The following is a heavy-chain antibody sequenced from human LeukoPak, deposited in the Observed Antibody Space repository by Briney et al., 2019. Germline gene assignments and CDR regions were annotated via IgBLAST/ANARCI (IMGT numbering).Heavy chain of an antibody. V-gene: IGHV4-38-2*02. Sequence: SETLSLTCTVSGDSISSYYWGWIRQPPGKGLEWIGSGSTYYNPSLKSRVTISVDTSKNQFSLKLSSVTAADTAVYFCASPRGDDSGGYYTWYFHHWGRGILVTVSS. CDR3: ASPRGDDSGGYYTWYFHH. CDR1: GDSISSYY. D-gene: IGHD3-22*01. J-gene: IGHJ1*01. CDR2: SGST.